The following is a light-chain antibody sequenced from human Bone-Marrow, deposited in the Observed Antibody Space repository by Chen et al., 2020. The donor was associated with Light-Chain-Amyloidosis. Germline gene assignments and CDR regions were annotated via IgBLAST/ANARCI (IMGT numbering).Light chain of an antibody. Sequence: EIVLTQSPATLSVSPGDTATLSCRARQSIGNNLAWYQQKPGQAPRLLIYGASTRVSGIPARFSGSGSGTEFTLTISSRQSEDCEVYYCQHYNGVLPWTFGQGTKVEIK. V-gene: IGKV3-15*01. CDR1: QSIGNN. J-gene: IGKJ1*01. CDR2: GAS. CDR3: QHYNGVLPWT.